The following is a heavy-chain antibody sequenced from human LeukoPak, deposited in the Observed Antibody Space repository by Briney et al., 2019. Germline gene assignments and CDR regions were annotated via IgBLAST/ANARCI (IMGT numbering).Heavy chain of an antibody. Sequence: SETLSLTCAVYGGSFSGYYWSWIRQPPGKGLEWIGEINHSGSTNYNPSLKSRVTISVDTSKNQFSLKLSSVTAADTAVYYCARGWWVVTGSHDYWGQGTLVTVSS. CDR3: ARGWWVVTGSHDY. CDR2: INHSGST. V-gene: IGHV4-34*01. CDR1: GGSFSGYY. J-gene: IGHJ4*02. D-gene: IGHD4-23*01.